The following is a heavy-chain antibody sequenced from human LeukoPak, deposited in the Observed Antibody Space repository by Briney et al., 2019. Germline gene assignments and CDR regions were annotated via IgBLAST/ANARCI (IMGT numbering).Heavy chain of an antibody. CDR1: GFAFSSYS. CDR2: INNVANYM. V-gene: IGHV3-21*01. Sequence: GGSLRLSCAASGFAFSSYSMNWVRQAPGKGLEWVSYINNVANYMSYADSVKGRFTISRDNAKNSLYLQMDSLRAEDTAVYYCARDFFHSTESRPFDYWGQGTLVTVSS. CDR3: ARDFFHSTESRPFDY. J-gene: IGHJ4*02. D-gene: IGHD2/OR15-2a*01.